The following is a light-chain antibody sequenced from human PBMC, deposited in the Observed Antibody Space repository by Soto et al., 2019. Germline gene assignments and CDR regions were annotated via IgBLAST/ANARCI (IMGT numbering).Light chain of an antibody. CDR3: QQYNNWSPYT. Sequence: EIVMTQSPATLSVSPGERATLSCRASQSVSSNLAWYQQKPGKAPRLLIYGASTRATGIPARFSGSGSGTESTLPISSLQSEDVLVSYCQQYNNWSPYTFGQGTKLEIK. CDR2: GAS. CDR1: QSVSSN. J-gene: IGKJ2*01. V-gene: IGKV3-15*01.